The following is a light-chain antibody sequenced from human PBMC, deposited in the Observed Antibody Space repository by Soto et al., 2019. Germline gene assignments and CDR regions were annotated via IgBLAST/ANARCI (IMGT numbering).Light chain of an antibody. CDR1: QSVSRN. V-gene: IGKV3-15*01. CDR2: GAS. Sequence: EIVMTQSPATLSVSPGERATLSCRASQSVSRNLAWYQQKPGQAPRLLIYGASPRASTIPDRFSGSGSGTEFTLTISSLQSEDFAVYYCQQYNGWPRTFGQGTRVEFK. CDR3: QQYNGWPRT. J-gene: IGKJ1*01.